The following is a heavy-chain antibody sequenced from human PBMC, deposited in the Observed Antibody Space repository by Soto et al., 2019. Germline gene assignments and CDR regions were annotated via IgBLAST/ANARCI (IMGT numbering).Heavy chain of an antibody. CDR2: IYPGDSDT. D-gene: IGHD5-12*01. Sequence: PGESLKIPWKGSGYSFTSYWIGWVRQMPGKGLEWMGIIYPGDSDTRYSPSFQGQVNISADKSISTAYLQWSSLKASDTAMYYCARHASTKYSGYDWGDAFDIWGQGTMVTVSS. J-gene: IGHJ3*02. CDR1: GYSFTSYW. V-gene: IGHV5-51*01. CDR3: ARHASTKYSGYDWGDAFDI.